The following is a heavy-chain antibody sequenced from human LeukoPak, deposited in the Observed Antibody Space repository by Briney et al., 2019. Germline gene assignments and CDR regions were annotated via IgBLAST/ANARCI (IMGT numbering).Heavy chain of an antibody. V-gene: IGHV3-30*18. CDR2: LPYDGNNE. D-gene: IGHD2-15*01. CDR3: AKDGLYCTGGSCYNLLNS. Sequence: GGSLRLSCAASGFFFSNSGMHWVRQAPGKRLEWDAILPYDGNNEYYADCVKGRFTASRYNSENTLYLQMNSLRSEDTAVYYCAKDGLYCTGGSCYNLLNSWGQGTLVIVSS. J-gene: IGHJ4*02. CDR1: GFFFSNSG.